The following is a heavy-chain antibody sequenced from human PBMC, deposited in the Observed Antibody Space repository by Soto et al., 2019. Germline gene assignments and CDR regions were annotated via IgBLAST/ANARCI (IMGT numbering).Heavy chain of an antibody. Sequence: GGSLRLSCAASGFTFSSYAMHWVRQAPGKGLEWVAVISYDGSNKYYADSVKGRFTISRDNAKNSLYLQMNSLRGDDTAVYYCARPSSGWENWFDPWGQGTLVTVSS. D-gene: IGHD6-19*01. V-gene: IGHV3-30-3*01. CDR1: GFTFSSYA. CDR3: ARPSSGWENWFDP. J-gene: IGHJ5*02. CDR2: ISYDGSNK.